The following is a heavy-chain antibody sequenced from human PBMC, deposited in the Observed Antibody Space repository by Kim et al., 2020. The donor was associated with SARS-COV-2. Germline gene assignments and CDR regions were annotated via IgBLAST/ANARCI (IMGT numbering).Heavy chain of an antibody. CDR1: GDSITTSRSY. D-gene: IGHD3-22*01. Sequence: SETLSLTCAVSGDSITTSRSYWGWVRQPPGKGLEWIGSLYYTGNTYYSPSLKSRVTISVDASRNHFSLRLTSMTAADTSIYYCARSPWGSNYYQIDYWGPGKLVTVSS. CDR2: LYYTGNT. CDR3: ARSPWGSNYYQIDY. V-gene: IGHV4-39*02. J-gene: IGHJ4*02.